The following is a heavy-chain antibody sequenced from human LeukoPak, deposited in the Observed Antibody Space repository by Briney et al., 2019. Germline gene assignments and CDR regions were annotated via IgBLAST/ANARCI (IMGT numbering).Heavy chain of an antibody. CDR2: IIPIFGTA. CDR1: GGTFSSYA. J-gene: IGHJ4*02. Sequence: GASVKVSCKASGGTFSSYAISWVRQAPGQGLEWMGGIIPIFGTANYAQRFQGRVTITTDESTSTAYMELSSLRSEDTAVYYCASSIDILTGHQDYWGQGTLVTVSS. CDR3: ASSIDILTGHQDY. D-gene: IGHD3-9*01. V-gene: IGHV1-69*05.